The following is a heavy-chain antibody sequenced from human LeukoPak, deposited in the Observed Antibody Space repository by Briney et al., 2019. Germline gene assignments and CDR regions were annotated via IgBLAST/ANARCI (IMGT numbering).Heavy chain of an antibody. Sequence: GGSLRLSCAVSGFTFSNAWMTWVRQIPGKGLEWVGRIKSKTDGGTTDYAAPVKGRFTISRDDSKNTLYLQMNSLRTEDTAVYYCTTNPYSSSWLAGAFAIWGQGTMVTVSS. D-gene: IGHD6-13*01. CDR3: TTNPYSSSWLAGAFAI. CDR2: IKSKTDGGTT. CDR1: GFTFSNAW. V-gene: IGHV3-15*01. J-gene: IGHJ3*02.